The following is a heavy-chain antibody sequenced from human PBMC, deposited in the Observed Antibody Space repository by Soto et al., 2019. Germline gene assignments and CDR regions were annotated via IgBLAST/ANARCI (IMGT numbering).Heavy chain of an antibody. D-gene: IGHD3-22*01. V-gene: IGHV3-15*01. CDR3: TADLPDNWFDP. CDR1: RFSFSNAW. J-gene: IGHJ5*02. Sequence: PLVSLRLSCATSRFSFSNAWMNWVRQAPGRGLEWVGRIKSLTDGGATDYAAPVKGRFTITRDDSKDTLYLHMNNLRTEDTAMYFCTADLPDNWFDPWGQGTLVTVS. CDR2: IKSLTDGGAT.